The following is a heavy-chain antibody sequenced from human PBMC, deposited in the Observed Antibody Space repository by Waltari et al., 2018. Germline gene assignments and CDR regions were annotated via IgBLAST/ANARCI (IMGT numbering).Heavy chain of an antibody. J-gene: IGHJ6*04. CDR1: GFIFSTYW. V-gene: IGHV3-74*03. CDR3: ARDHYYSKDV. Sequence: EVQLVESGGGLVQPGGSLRLSCEASGFIFSTYWMHWVRQAPGKGLVLGFSIDNGGGGWTKFPDFGKGRFNNPRDNAKNTLYLQMNSLRAEDTGVYYCARDHYYSKDVWGTGTTVTVSS. CDR2: IDNGGGGWT.